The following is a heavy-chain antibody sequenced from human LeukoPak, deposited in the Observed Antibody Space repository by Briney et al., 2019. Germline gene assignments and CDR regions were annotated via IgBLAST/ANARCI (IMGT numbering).Heavy chain of an antibody. D-gene: IGHD3-22*01. Sequence: GGSLRLSCAASGFTFSSYGMHWVRQAPGKGLEWVAFIRYDGSNKYYADSVKGRFTISRDNSKNTLYLQMNSLRAEDTALYYCASGYYYRDAFDIWGQGTMVTVSS. V-gene: IGHV3-30*02. CDR3: ASGYYYRDAFDI. J-gene: IGHJ3*02. CDR2: IRYDGSNK. CDR1: GFTFSSYG.